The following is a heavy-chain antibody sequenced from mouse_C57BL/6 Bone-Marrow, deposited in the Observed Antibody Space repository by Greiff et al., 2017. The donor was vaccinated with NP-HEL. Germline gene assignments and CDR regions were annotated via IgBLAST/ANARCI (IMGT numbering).Heavy chain of an antibody. J-gene: IGHJ3*01. CDR1: GFTFSDYY. CDR3: ARQKKANWDVEKAWFAY. Sequence: DVKLVESGGGLVQPGGSLKLSCAASGFTFSDYYMYWVRQTPEKRLEWVAYISNGGGSTYYPDTVKGRFTISRDNAKNTLYLQMSRLKSEDTAMYYCARQKKANWDVEKAWFAYWGQGTLVTVSA. CDR2: ISNGGGST. D-gene: IGHD4-1*02. V-gene: IGHV5-12*01.